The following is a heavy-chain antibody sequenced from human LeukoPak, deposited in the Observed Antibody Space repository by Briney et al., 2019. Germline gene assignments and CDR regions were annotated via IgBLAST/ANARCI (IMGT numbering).Heavy chain of an antibody. CDR3: ARAFDCSGGSCYSGYAFDI. V-gene: IGHV3-21*01. CDR2: ISFSSTYI. Sequence: GGSLRLSCAASGFTFSSYNMNWVRQAPGKGLEWVSSISFSSTYIYYADSVKGRFTISRDNAKNSLYLQMNSLRAEDTAVYYCARAFDCSGGSCYSGYAFDIWGQGTMVTVSS. J-gene: IGHJ3*02. D-gene: IGHD2-15*01. CDR1: GFTFSSYN.